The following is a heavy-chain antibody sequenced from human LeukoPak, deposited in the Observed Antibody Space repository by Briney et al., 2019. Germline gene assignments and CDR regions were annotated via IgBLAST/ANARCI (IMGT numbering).Heavy chain of an antibody. J-gene: IGHJ4*02. D-gene: IGHD1-20*01. CDR2: IIPKFGST. CDR3: ARESNWNYFDY. CDR1: GGTFSSYA. Sequence: SVKVSCKASGGTFSSYAINWVRQAPGQGLEWMGGIIPKFGSTNYAQKFQDRLTITTDESTSTAYMELSRLRSDDTAVYYCARESNWNYFDYWGQGTLVTVSS. V-gene: IGHV1-69*05.